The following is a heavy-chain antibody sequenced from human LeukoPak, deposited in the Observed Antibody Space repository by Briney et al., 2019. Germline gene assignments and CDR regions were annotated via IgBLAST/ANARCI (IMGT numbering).Heavy chain of an antibody. J-gene: IGHJ6*02. CDR1: GFTFSDHY. V-gene: IGHV4-59*11. Sequence: GSLRLSCAASGFTFSDHYMDWVRQAPGKGLEWIGYIYYSGNTNSNPSLKSRVTMSIDTSKNQFSLKLSSVTAADTAVYYCVRSYYHAMDVWGQGTTVTVSS. CDR3: VRSYYHAMDV. CDR2: IYYSGNT.